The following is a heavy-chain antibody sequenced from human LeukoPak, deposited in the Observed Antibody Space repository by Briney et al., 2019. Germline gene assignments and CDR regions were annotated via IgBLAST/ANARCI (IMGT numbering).Heavy chain of an antibody. Sequence: GSLRLSCAASGFTVSSNYMTWVRQPPGKGLEWASVIYSGGSTYYADSVKGRFTISRDNSKNTLFLQMNSLRAEDTAVYYCARGRSPYSSSWFYFDYWGQGTLVTVSS. V-gene: IGHV3-53*01. CDR2: IYSGGST. J-gene: IGHJ4*02. D-gene: IGHD6-13*01. CDR1: GFTVSSNY. CDR3: ARGRSPYSSSWFYFDY.